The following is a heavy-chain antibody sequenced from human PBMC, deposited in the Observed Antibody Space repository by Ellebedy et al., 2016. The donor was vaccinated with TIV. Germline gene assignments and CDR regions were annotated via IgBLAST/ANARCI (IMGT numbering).Heavy chain of an antibody. J-gene: IGHJ4*02. CDR1: GFTFRSYW. CDR3: ARDKAYCTGGSCYRGSDLDY. Sequence: GGSLRLXXAASGFTFRSYWMSWVRQAPGKGLEWVANINQDGSETYYVDSVRGRFTISRDNADNSLYLQMNSLRAEDTAVYYCARDKAYCTGGSCYRGSDLDYWGQGTLVTVSS. CDR2: INQDGSET. D-gene: IGHD2-15*01. V-gene: IGHV3-7*01.